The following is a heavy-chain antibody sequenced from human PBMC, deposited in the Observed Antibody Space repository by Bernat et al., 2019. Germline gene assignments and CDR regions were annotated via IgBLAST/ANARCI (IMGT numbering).Heavy chain of an antibody. Sequence: QVQLVESGGGLVKPGGSLRLSCAASGFTFSDYYMSWIRQAPGKGLDWVSYIRSSSSYTNYADSVKGRFTISRDNAKNSLYLQMNSLRAEDTAVYYWAGGTCTSVPYMDVWGKGTTVTVSS. CDR3: AGGTCTSVPYMDV. CDR2: IRSSSSYT. CDR1: GFTFSDYY. D-gene: IGHD3-16*01. V-gene: IGHV3-11*05. J-gene: IGHJ6*03.